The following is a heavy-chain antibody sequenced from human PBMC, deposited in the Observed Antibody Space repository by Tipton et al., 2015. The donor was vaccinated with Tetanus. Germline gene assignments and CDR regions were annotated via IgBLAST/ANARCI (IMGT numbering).Heavy chain of an antibody. CDR3: ARDLFNYDYVWGSYRPAFDY. Sequence: QLVQSGAEVKKPGASVKVSCKASGYTFTSYGISWVRQAPGQGLEWMGWISAYNGNTNYAQKLQGRVTMTTDTSTSTAYMGLRSLRSDDTAVYYCARDLFNYDYVWGSYRPAFDYWGQGTLVTVSS. CDR1: GYTFTSYG. J-gene: IGHJ4*02. V-gene: IGHV1-18*01. D-gene: IGHD3-16*02. CDR2: ISAYNGNT.